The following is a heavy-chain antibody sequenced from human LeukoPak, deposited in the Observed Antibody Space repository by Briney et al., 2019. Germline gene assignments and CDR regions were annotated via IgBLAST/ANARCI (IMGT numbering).Heavy chain of an antibody. CDR1: GGSISSYY. V-gene: IGHV4-59*01. CDR3: ARGVYIAAAQYAY. J-gene: IGHJ4*02. Sequence: PSETLSLTCTVSGGSISSYYWSWIRQPPGKGLEWIGYIYSSGTTNYNPSLKSRVTISVDTSKNQFSLKLSSVTAADTAVYYCARGVYIAAAQYAYWGQGTLVTVSS. D-gene: IGHD6-13*01. CDR2: IYSSGTT.